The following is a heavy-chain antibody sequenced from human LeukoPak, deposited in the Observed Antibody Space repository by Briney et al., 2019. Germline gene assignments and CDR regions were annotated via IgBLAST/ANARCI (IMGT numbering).Heavy chain of an antibody. CDR2: IRNKANSYTT. CDR1: GFSFSDNY. D-gene: IGHD3-10*01. CDR3: AREYYCRLDY. V-gene: IGHV3-72*01. Sequence: GESLGLSCAAPGFSFSDNYMDWVRQAPGKGLEWVGRIRNKANSYTTDYAASVRGRFTISRDDSKNSLYLEMNSLKTEDTAVYYCAREYYCRLDYWGRGTLVTVSS. J-gene: IGHJ4*02.